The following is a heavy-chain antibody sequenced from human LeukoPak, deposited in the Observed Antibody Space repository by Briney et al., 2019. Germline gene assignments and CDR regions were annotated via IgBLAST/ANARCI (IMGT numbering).Heavy chain of an antibody. CDR2: MYYSGST. D-gene: IGHD3-22*01. J-gene: IGHJ5*02. Sequence: SETLSLTCTVSGGSISSGDYYWSWIRQPPGKGLEWIAYMYYSGSTSYNPSLKSRVTMSADTSKNQLSLKLGSVTAADTAVYYCARPYYYDSRIDPWGQGILVTVSS. CDR3: ARPYYYDSRIDP. CDR1: GGSISSGDYY. V-gene: IGHV4-30-4*01.